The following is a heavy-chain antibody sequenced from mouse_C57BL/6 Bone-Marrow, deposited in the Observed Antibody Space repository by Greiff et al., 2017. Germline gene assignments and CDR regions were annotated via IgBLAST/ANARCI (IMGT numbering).Heavy chain of an antibody. Sequence: QVQLQQPGAELVQPGASVSMSCKASGYTFTSYWLTWVQQSPGQGLAWIGYIYPGSGSTNYTEQFKSKATLTVDTSSRTADMQLSSLTSEDAAVYYCARKGGYAMDYGGQGTSVTVSS. CDR3: ARKGGYAMDY. CDR1: GYTFTSYW. V-gene: IGHV1-55*01. J-gene: IGHJ4*01. CDR2: IYPGSGST.